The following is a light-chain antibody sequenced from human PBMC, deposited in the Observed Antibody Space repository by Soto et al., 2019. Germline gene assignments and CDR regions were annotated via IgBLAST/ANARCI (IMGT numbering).Light chain of an antibody. Sequence: IVLTQSAATVSLSPGESATLSGRASQSVSSYLAWYQQKPGQAPRLLIYDASNRDTGIPARFSGSGPGTEFTLTISSLQSEEFAVYYCQQYNNWPGTVGQGTKVDIK. CDR2: DAS. V-gene: IGKV3-11*01. CDR3: QQYNNWPGT. J-gene: IGKJ1*01. CDR1: QSVSSY.